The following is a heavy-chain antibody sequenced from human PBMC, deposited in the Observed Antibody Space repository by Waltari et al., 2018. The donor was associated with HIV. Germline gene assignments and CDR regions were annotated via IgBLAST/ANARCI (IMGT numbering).Heavy chain of an antibody. CDR1: GFTFSDYR. CDR3: ASPAGKAY. CDR2: INSDGSST. V-gene: IGHV3-74*01. J-gene: IGHJ4*02. D-gene: IGHD3-10*01. Sequence: EVQLVESGGDLVQPGGSLRLSCAASGFTFSDYRMHWVSQAPGKGLVWGSRINSDGSSTNYADSGKGRFTISRDNAKNTLYLQMNSLRVEDTAVYYCASPAGKAYWGQGSLVTVSS.